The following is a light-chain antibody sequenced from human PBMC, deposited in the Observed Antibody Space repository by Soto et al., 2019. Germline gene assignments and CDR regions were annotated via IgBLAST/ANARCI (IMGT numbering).Light chain of an antibody. J-gene: IGKJ1*01. Sequence: EIVMTQSPDTLSVSPGERATLSCRASQSVSTNLAWYQQKPGQAPRLLMYGASTRATGIPARFSGSGSGTEFTLTISSLQSEDFAVYYCQQYNKWPLWTFGQGTKVDIK. CDR2: GAS. V-gene: IGKV3-15*01. CDR3: QQYNKWPLWT. CDR1: QSVSTN.